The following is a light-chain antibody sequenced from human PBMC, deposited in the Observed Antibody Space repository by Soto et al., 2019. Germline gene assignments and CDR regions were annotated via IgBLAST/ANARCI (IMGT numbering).Light chain of an antibody. CDR1: HSVSTK. CDR3: QQRYNWPPT. CDR2: DTS. Sequence: EIVMTQSPATLSVSPGERATLSCRASHSVSTKVVWYQQKPGQAPSLLIYDTSNRATDIPARFSGSGSGTDFTLTITSLEPEDFAVYYCQQRYNWPPTFGQGTRLEIK. J-gene: IGKJ5*01. V-gene: IGKV3-11*01.